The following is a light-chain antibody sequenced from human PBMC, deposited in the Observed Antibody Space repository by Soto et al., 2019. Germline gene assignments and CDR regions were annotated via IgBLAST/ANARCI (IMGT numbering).Light chain of an antibody. Sequence: DIQMTQSPSSLSASVGDRVTITCRASETINKNLNLYQQKPGQAPNLLIYSASDFQSGVPSRFSGSGSGTEFTLTISCLQPEDFATYYCKQSFRNPYTFGQGTDLEI. CDR2: SAS. CDR1: ETINKN. V-gene: IGKV1-39*01. J-gene: IGKJ2*01. CDR3: KQSFRNPYT.